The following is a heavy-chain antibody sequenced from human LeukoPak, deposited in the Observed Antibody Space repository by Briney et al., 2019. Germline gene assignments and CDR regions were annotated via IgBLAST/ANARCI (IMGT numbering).Heavy chain of an antibody. CDR2: ISGSGDNT. Sequence: GGSLRLSCAASGFTFSSYAMTWVRQAPGKGLEWVSSISGSGDNTYYADSVKGRLTISRDHSKNTLYLQMDSLRAEDTAICYCAKLRSAVVAAAANYWGQGTLVTVSS. V-gene: IGHV3-23*01. D-gene: IGHD2-15*01. CDR3: AKLRSAVVAAAANY. CDR1: GFTFSSYA. J-gene: IGHJ4*02.